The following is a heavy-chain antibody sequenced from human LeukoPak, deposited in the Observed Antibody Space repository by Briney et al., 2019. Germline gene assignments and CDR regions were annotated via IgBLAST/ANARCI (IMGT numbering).Heavy chain of an antibody. J-gene: IGHJ5*02. CDR1: VYTFTAYY. Sequence: ASVKVSCKASVYTFTAYYLHWVRQAPGQGPEWVGWINPKSGGTKYAPKFQGRVTMTRDTSITTAYMELSSLRSVDTAVYYCASDLYSSGWDSWFDPWGQGTLVTVSS. CDR2: INPKSGGT. D-gene: IGHD6-19*01. CDR3: ASDLYSSGWDSWFDP. V-gene: IGHV1-2*02.